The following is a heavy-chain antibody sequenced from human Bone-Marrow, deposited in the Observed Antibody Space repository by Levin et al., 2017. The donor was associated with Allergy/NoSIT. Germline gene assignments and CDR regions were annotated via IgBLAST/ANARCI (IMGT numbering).Heavy chain of an antibody. J-gene: IGHJ5*02. CDR2: IIPIFGTA. V-gene: IGHV1-69*13. CDR1: GGTFSSYA. D-gene: IGHD1-26*01. CDR3: ARDTPVGATLTNWFDP. Sequence: GASVKVSCKASGGTFSSYAISWVRQAPGQGLEWMGGIIPIFGTANYAQKFQGRVTITADESTSTAYMELSSLRSEDTAVYYCARDTPVGATLTNWFDPWGQGTLVTVSS.